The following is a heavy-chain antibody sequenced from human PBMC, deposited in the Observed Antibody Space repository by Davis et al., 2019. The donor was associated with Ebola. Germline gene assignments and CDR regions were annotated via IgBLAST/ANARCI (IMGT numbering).Heavy chain of an antibody. J-gene: IGHJ4*02. Sequence: GESLKISCAASGFTFSSYAMSWVRQAPGKGLEWVSAISGSGGSTYYADSVKGRFTISRDNSKNTLYLQMNSLRAEDTAVYYCAKGRPRQVRIQLWVPSRYYFDYWGQGTLVTVSS. CDR2: ISGSGGST. D-gene: IGHD5-18*01. V-gene: IGHV3-23*01. CDR3: AKGRPRQVRIQLWVPSRYYFDY. CDR1: GFTFSSYA.